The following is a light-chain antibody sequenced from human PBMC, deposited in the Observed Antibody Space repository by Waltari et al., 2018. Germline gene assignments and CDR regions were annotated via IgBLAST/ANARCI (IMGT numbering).Light chain of an antibody. CDR1: RSVRRS. J-gene: IGKJ1*01. CDR3: QHYVRLPVT. Sequence: RRAGRSVRRSLACDQRKPGEGPWLLIYGASSGATGVPDRFSGSGSGKDFSFTISRLEPEDFAVYYCQHYVRLPVTFGQGTKVEIK. CDR2: GAS. V-gene: IGKV3-20*01.